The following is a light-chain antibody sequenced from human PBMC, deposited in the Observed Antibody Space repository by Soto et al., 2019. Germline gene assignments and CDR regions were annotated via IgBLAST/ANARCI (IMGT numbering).Light chain of an antibody. J-gene: IGKJ2*01. V-gene: IGKV3-15*01. Sequence: EIVMTQAPATLSVSPGERATLSCMASQSVSSNLAWYQQKPGQAPRLLIYGASTRATGIPARFSGSGSGTEFTLTISSLQSEDFAVYYCQQYNNWYPFGQGTKLESK. CDR1: QSVSSN. CDR2: GAS. CDR3: QQYNNWYP.